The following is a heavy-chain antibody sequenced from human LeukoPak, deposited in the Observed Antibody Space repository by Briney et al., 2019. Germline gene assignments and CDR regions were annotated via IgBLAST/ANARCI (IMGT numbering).Heavy chain of an antibody. J-gene: IGHJ6*03. D-gene: IGHD2-8*01. CDR2: ISAYNGNT. CDR1: GYTFTSYG. CDR3: ARVMEYAIFHYYYYMDV. V-gene: IGHV1-18*01. Sequence: ASVKVSCKASGYTFTSYGISWVRQAPGQGLEWMGWISAYNGNTNYAQKLQGRVTMTTDTSTSTAYMELRSLRSDDTAVYYCARVMEYAIFHYYYYMDVWGKGTTVTVSS.